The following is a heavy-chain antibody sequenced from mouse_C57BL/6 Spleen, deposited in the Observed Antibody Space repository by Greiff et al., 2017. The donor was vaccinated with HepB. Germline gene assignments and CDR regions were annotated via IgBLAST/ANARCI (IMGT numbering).Heavy chain of an antibody. V-gene: IGHV14-1*01. Sequence: EVKLVESGAELVRPGASVKLSCTASGFNIKDYYMHWVKQRPEQGLEWIGRIDPEDGDTEYAPKFQGKATMTADTSSNTAYLQLSSLTSEDTAVYYCTTWGSNYVDWYFDVWGTGTTVTVSS. CDR1: GFNIKDYY. CDR3: TTWGSNYVDWYFDV. D-gene: IGHD2-5*01. J-gene: IGHJ1*03. CDR2: IDPEDGDT.